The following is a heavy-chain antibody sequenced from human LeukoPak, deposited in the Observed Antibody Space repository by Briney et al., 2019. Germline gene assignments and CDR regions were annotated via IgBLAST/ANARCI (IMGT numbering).Heavy chain of an antibody. CDR1: GGSISSGGYS. Sequence: SQTLSLTCAVFGGSISSGGYSWSWIRPPPGKGLEWIGYIYHSGSTYYNPSLKSRVTISVDRSKNQFSLKLSSVTAADTAVYYCVRGNYYDSSGYPDAFDIWGQGTMVTVSS. CDR2: IYHSGST. D-gene: IGHD3-22*01. CDR3: VRGNYYDSSGYPDAFDI. V-gene: IGHV4-30-2*01. J-gene: IGHJ3*02.